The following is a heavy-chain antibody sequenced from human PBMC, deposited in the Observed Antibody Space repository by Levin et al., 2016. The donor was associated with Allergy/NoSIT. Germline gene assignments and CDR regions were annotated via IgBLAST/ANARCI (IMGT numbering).Heavy chain of an antibody. Sequence: SETLSLTCTVSGGSITSSLYYWGWIRQPPGKGLEWIGSIYYSGSTYYNPSLKSRVTISVDTSKNQFSLKLSSVTAADTAVYYCAREVCSSTSCYWLYYYYYYMDVWGKGTTVTVSS. V-gene: IGHV4-39*01. CDR1: GGSITSSLYY. CDR3: AREVCSSTSCYWLYYYYYYMDV. J-gene: IGHJ6*03. D-gene: IGHD2-2*01. CDR2: IYYSGST.